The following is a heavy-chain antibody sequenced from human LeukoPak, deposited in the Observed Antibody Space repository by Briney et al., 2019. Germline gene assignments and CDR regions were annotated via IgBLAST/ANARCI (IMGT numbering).Heavy chain of an antibody. CDR2: IYPGDSDT. CDR1: GYSFTSYW. J-gene: IGHJ4*02. Sequence: GESLKISCKGSGYSFTSYWIGWVRQMPGKGLEWMGIIYPGDSDTRYSPSFQGQVTISADKSISTAYLRWSSLKASDTAMYYCARLPGDYVWGSYRAFDYWGQGTLVTVSS. V-gene: IGHV5-51*01. CDR3: ARLPGDYVWGSYRAFDY. D-gene: IGHD3-16*02.